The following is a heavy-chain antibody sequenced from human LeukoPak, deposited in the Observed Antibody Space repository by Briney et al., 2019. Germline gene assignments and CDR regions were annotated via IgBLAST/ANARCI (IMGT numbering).Heavy chain of an antibody. CDR3: ARGSRGVVAANLDY. D-gene: IGHD2-15*01. Sequence: ASVKVSCKASGYTFTSYDINWVRQATGQGLEWMGWMNPNSGNTGYAQKFQGRVTMTRNTSISTAYMELSSLRSEDTAVYYCARGSRGVVAANLDYWGQGTLVTVSS. CDR2: MNPNSGNT. CDR1: GYTFTSYD. J-gene: IGHJ4*02. V-gene: IGHV1-8*01.